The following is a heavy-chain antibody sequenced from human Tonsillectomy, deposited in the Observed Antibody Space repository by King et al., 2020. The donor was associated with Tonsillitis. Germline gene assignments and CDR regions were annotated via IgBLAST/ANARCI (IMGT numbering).Heavy chain of an antibody. CDR1: GFTFRSYG. Sequence: QLVQSGGGVVQPGRSLRLSCAASGFTFRSYGMHWVRQAPGKGLEWVAVISNDGSNKYYVDSVKGRFTISRDNSKKTLYLQMNSLRAEDTAVYYCAKDYCVSSNFYCYSRLDVWGQGTTVTVSSGKNGHYRAFVFLNYYYYGMDVWGQGTTVTVSS. D-gene: IGHD2-15*01. CDR3: AKDYCVSSNFYCYSRLDVWGQGTTVTVSSGKNGHYRAFVFLNYYYYGMDV. CDR2: ISNDGSNK. V-gene: IGHV3-30*18. J-gene: IGHJ6*02.